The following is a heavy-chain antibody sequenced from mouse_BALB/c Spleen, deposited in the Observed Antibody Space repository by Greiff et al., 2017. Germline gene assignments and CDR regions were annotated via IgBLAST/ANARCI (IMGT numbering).Heavy chain of an antibody. D-gene: IGHD4-1*01. CDR2: IYPGSGST. CDR3: TRSNWDWDAMDY. Sequence: LQQPGSELVRPGASVKLSCKASGYTFTSYWMHWVKQRHGQGLEWIGNIYPGSGSTNYDEKFKSKGTLTVDTSSSTAYMHLSSLTSEDSAVYYCTRSNWDWDAMDYWGQGTSVTVSS. V-gene: IGHV1S22*01. CDR1: GYTFTSYW. J-gene: IGHJ4*01.